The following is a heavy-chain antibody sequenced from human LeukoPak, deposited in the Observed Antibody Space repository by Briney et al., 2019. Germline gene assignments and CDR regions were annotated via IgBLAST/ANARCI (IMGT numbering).Heavy chain of an antibody. V-gene: IGHV5-51*01. CDR2: IYPGDSDT. Sequence: PGGSLRLSCKGSGYSFTSYWIGWVRQMPGKGLEWMGIIYPGDSDTRYSPSFQGQVTISTDKSIRTAYLQWSSPEALDTAIYYFARHPDYGDYGCFDYWGQGTLVTVS. D-gene: IGHD4-17*01. CDR3: ARHPDYGDYGCFDY. J-gene: IGHJ4*02. CDR1: GYSFTSYW.